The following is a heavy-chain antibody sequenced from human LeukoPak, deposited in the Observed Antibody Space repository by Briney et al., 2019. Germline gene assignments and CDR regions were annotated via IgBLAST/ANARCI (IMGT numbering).Heavy chain of an antibody. J-gene: IGHJ4*02. CDR2: IKSDGTEE. CDR1: GFTFSSYW. Sequence: PGGSLRLSCTASGFTFSSYWMNWVRQVPGKELEWVAIIKSDGTEEPYLDSVKGRFTISRDNANNLLFLQMNNLRAEDTAVYYCAGGGGYLIDYWGQGTLVTVSS. D-gene: IGHD3-22*01. V-gene: IGHV3-7*01. CDR3: AGGGGYLIDY.